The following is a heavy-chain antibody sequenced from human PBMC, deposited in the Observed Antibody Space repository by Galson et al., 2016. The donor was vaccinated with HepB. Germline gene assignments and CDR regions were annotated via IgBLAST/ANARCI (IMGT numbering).Heavy chain of an antibody. Sequence: ETLSLTCAVSGGSFSGFYWSWIRQPPGKGLEWIGEINHSGVTDYHPSIKSRVTMSVDTSKNKLSLKLNSVTAADTAVYYCARSPSARPLRWFDPWGQGTLVTVSS. J-gene: IGHJ5*02. D-gene: IGHD6-6*01. CDR1: GGSFSGFY. CDR2: INHSGVT. CDR3: ARSPSARPLRWFDP. V-gene: IGHV4-34*01.